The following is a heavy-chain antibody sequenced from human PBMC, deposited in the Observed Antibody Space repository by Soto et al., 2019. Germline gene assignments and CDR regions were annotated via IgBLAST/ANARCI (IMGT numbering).Heavy chain of an antibody. D-gene: IGHD2-2*01. CDR1: GFTFSNYA. CDR3: AKAYFDWSSDQPYYFDY. V-gene: IGHV3-23*01. CDR2: ISGSGGRS. J-gene: IGHJ4*02. Sequence: EVQLLDSGGGLVQPGGSLRLSCAASGFTFSNYAMTWVRQGPGKGLEWVSGISGSGGRSYYADSVKGRFTISRDNSKSTLYLQMNSLRAEDTAVYYCAKAYFDWSSDQPYYFDYWGQGTLVTVSS.